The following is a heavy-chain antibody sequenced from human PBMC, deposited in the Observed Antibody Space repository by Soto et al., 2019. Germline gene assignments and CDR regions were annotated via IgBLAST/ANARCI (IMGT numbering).Heavy chain of an antibody. D-gene: IGHD6-19*01. CDR3: ARGDAGGWFLDS. J-gene: IGHJ4*02. CDR1: GGSIASSGNF. CDR2: IVNSGTA. Sequence: QVQLQESGPGLVKPSQTLSLTCTVSGGSIASSGNFWTWIRHHPGKGLEWLGYIVNSGTAYYTPSLKSRLSISIGTSKNHFSLSLTSLTAADTAVYFCARGDAGGWFLDSWGQGAQVIVSS. V-gene: IGHV4-31*03.